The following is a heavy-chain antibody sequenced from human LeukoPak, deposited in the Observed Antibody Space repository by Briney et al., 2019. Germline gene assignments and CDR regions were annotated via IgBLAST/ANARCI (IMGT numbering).Heavy chain of an antibody. D-gene: IGHD3-22*01. J-gene: IGHJ4*02. CDR3: ARGGPYYYDSIGYYSDY. CDR2: INSDGSST. Sequence: GGSLRLSCAASGLTFSSYWMHWVRQAPGKGLVWVSRINSDGSSTSYADSVKGRFTISRDNAKNTLYLQMNSLRAEDTAVYYCARGGPYYYDSIGYYSDYWGQGTLVTVSS. V-gene: IGHV3-74*01. CDR1: GLTFSSYW.